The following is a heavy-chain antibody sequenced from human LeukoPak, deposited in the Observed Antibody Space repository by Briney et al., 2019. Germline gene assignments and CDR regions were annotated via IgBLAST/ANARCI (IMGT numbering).Heavy chain of an antibody. Sequence: GRSLRLSCAASGFTFDDYAMHWVRQAPGKGLEWVSGISWNSGSIGYADSVKGRFTISRDNAKNSLYLQMNSLRAEDTALYYCAKDKEWELLFYFDYWGQGTLVTVSS. CDR3: AKDKEWELLFYFDY. D-gene: IGHD1-26*01. J-gene: IGHJ4*02. V-gene: IGHV3-9*01. CDR2: ISWNSGSI. CDR1: GFTFDDYA.